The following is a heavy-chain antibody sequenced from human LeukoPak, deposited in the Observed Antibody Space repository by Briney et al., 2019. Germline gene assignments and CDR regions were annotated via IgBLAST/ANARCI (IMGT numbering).Heavy chain of an antibody. CDR3: AKEGGPYYYGSGSYSAYDY. V-gene: IGHV3-23*01. CDR2: ISGSGGST. D-gene: IGHD3-10*01. CDR1: GFTFSSYA. J-gene: IGHJ4*02. Sequence: PGASLRLSCAASGFTFSSYAMSWVRQAPGKGLEWVSAISGSGGSTYCADSVKGRFTISRDNSKNTLYLQMNSLRAEDTAVYYCAKEGGPYYYGSGSYSAYDYWGQGTLVTVSS.